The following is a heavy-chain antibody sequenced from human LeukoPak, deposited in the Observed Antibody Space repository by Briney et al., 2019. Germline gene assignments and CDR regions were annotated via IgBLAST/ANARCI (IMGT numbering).Heavy chain of an antibody. D-gene: IGHD2-21*01. V-gene: IGHV3-30*02. CDR2: IRYDGTNK. J-gene: IGHJ4*02. CDR3: AKPVVGTYYFES. CDR1: GFSFSSNA. Sequence: PGGSLRLSCAASGFSFSSNAMHWVRQAPGKGLEWVAFIRYDGTNKYYADSVKGRFSVSRDNSKSTLYLQIDSLRVEDTAMYYCAKPVVGTYYFESWGQGTLVTVSS.